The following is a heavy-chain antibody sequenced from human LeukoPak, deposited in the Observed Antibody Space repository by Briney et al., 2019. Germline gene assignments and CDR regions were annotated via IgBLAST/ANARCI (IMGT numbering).Heavy chain of an antibody. V-gene: IGHV3-23*01. Sequence: PGGSLRLSCAASGFTLSRYVMSGVRQAPGKGLQWVSGISGSGGSTNYADSVKGRFTLSRDNSKNTLSLQMNNLRAEDTAVYYCAKITEVRWFDPWGQGTLVTVSS. CDR3: AKITEVRWFDP. J-gene: IGHJ5*02. CDR2: ISGSGGST. CDR1: GFTLSRYV.